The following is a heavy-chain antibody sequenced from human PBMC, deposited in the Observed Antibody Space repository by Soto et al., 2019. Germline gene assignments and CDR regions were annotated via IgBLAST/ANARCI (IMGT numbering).Heavy chain of an antibody. D-gene: IGHD3-3*01. V-gene: IGHV4-4*07. CDR1: VGSISGYY. CDR3: ARGQRFSDWFDP. Sequence: SLTCTVSVGSISGYYWTWIRQAAGKGLEWIGRIYSSGTTKYNPSLKSRVTMSLDTSKNQFSLRLSSVTATDTAVYYCARGQRFSDWFDPWGPGTLVTSPQ. CDR2: IYSSGTT. J-gene: IGHJ5*02.